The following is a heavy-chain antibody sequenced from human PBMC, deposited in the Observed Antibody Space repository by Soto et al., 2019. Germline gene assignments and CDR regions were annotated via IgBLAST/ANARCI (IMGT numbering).Heavy chain of an antibody. V-gene: IGHV1-18*01. CDR2: ISAYNGNT. Sequence: AXVKVSCKASGYTFTSYGISWVRQAPGQGLEWMGWISAYNGNTNYAQKLQGRVTMTTDTSTSTAYMERRSLRSDDTAVYYCARDRGFPAMDPYYSSGKDVWGQGTTVTAS. D-gene: IGHD5-18*01. J-gene: IGHJ6*02. CDR1: GYTFTSYG. CDR3: ARDRGFPAMDPYYSSGKDV.